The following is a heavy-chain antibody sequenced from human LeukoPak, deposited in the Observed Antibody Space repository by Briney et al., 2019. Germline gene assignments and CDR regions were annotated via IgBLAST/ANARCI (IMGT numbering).Heavy chain of an antibody. CDR1: GYIFTSYY. CDR3: ARVTGVWGSYRYTLDY. V-gene: IGHV1-46*01. Sequence: ASVKVSCKASGYIFTSYYMHWVRQAPGQGLEGMGIINPSGGSTSYAQKFQGRVTMTRDMSTSTVYMELSSLRSEDTAVYYCARVTGVWGSYRYTLDYWGQGTLVTVSS. J-gene: IGHJ4*02. D-gene: IGHD3-16*02. CDR2: INPSGGST.